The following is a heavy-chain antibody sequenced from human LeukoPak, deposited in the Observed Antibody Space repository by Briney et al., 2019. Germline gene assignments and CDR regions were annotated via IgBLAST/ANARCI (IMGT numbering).Heavy chain of an antibody. Sequence: GGSLRLSCAASGFTFSSYWMHWVRQAPGMGLVWVSRINSDGSSTSYADSVKGRFTISRDNAKNTLYLQMNSLRAEDTAVYYCARDGPQWLRLLHYWGQGTLVTVSS. CDR2: INSDGSST. J-gene: IGHJ4*02. D-gene: IGHD5-12*01. CDR3: ARDGPQWLRLLHY. V-gene: IGHV3-74*01. CDR1: GFTFSSYW.